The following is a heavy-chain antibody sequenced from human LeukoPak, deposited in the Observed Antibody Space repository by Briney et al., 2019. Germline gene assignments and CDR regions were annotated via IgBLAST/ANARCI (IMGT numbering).Heavy chain of an antibody. D-gene: IGHD1-26*01. Sequence: LSETLSLTCSVSGASISGGTYYWGWIRQPPGKGLQWIGSIYYTGSTYDNPSLKSRVTISVDTSKNQSSLKLSSVTAADTAVYYCARRGGSGRAFDYWGQGTLVTVSS. CDR2: IYYTGST. CDR3: ARRGGSGRAFDY. J-gene: IGHJ4*02. V-gene: IGHV4-39*01. CDR1: GASISGGTYY.